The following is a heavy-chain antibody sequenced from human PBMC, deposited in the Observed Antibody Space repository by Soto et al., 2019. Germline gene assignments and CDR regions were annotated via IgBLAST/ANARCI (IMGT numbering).Heavy chain of an antibody. CDR2: IYYSGST. Sequence: SETLSLTCTVSGGSISSGDYYWSWIRQPPGKGLEWIGYIYYSGSTYYNPSLKSRVTISVDTSKNQFSLKLSSVTAADTAVYYCARDREDYGDYSNWFDPWGQGTLVTVSS. J-gene: IGHJ5*02. CDR3: ARDREDYGDYSNWFDP. CDR1: GGSISSGDYY. V-gene: IGHV4-30-4*01. D-gene: IGHD4-17*01.